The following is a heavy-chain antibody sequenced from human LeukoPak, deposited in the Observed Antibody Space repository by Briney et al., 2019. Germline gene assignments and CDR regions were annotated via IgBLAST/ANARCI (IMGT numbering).Heavy chain of an antibody. Sequence: SGGSLRLSCAASGFIVSSHYMSWIRQAPGKGLEWVAVLHSDGRIHYAASVKGRFTISRDNAKNSLYLQMNSLRAEDTAVYYCARGHSISPNWFDPWGQGTLVTVSS. J-gene: IGHJ5*02. CDR2: LHSDGRI. V-gene: IGHV3-53*01. D-gene: IGHD6-13*01. CDR1: GFIVSSHY. CDR3: ARGHSISPNWFDP.